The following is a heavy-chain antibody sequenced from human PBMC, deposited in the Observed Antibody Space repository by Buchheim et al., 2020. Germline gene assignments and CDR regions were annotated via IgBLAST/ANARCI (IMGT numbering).Heavy chain of an antibody. D-gene: IGHD3-10*01. J-gene: IGHJ4*02. CDR3: ARVSRALRALIDY. V-gene: IGHV3-33*01. CDR1: GFTFSSYG. CDR2: IWYDGSNK. Sequence: QVQLVESGGGVVQPGRSLRLSCAASGFTFSSYGMHWVRQAPGKGLEWVAVIWYDGSNKYYADSVKGRFTISRDNSKNTLYLQMNSLGAEDTAVYYCARVSRALRALIDYWGQGTL.